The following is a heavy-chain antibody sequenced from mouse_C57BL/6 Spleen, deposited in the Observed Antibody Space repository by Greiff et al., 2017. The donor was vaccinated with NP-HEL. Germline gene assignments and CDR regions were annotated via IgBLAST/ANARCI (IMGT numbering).Heavy chain of an antibody. J-gene: IGHJ2*01. Sequence: DVMLVESGGGLVKPGGSLKLSCAASGFTFSDYGMHWVRQAPEKGLEWVAYISSGSSTIYYADTVKGRFTISRDNAKNTLFLQMTSLRSEDTAMYYCARRAYDYVDYWGQGTTLTVSS. D-gene: IGHD2-4*01. CDR3: ARRAYDYVDY. CDR2: ISSGSSTI. CDR1: GFTFSDYG. V-gene: IGHV5-17*01.